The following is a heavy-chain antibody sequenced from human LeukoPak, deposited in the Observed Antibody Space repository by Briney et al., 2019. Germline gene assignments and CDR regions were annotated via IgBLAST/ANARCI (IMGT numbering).Heavy chain of an antibody. Sequence: SVKVSCKASGGTFSSYAISWVRQAPGQGLEGMGRIIPILGIANYAQKFQGRVTITGDKSTSTAYMQLSSLSSEDTAVYYCARPQYDSSGYSYAFDIWGQGTMVTVSS. V-gene: IGHV1-69*04. CDR2: IIPILGIA. CDR3: ARPQYDSSGYSYAFDI. CDR1: GGTFSSYA. D-gene: IGHD3-22*01. J-gene: IGHJ3*02.